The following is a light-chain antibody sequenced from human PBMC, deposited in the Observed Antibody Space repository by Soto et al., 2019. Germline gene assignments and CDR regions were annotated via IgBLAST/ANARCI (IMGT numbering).Light chain of an antibody. Sequence: TQSPGTLSLSPGERATLSCRASQSVSNNALAWYQQKPGKVPEVLIYGASSLQAGVPSRFTGSGSGTDFTLTISSLQPEDFATYYCQQVYSFPHTFGQGTKLEV. V-gene: IGKV1-12*01. CDR3: QQVYSFPHT. J-gene: IGKJ2*01. CDR2: GAS. CDR1: QSVSNN.